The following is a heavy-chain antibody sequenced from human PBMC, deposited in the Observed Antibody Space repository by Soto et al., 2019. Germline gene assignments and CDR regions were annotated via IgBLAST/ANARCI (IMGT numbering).Heavy chain of an antibody. V-gene: IGHV3-48*01. Sequence: PGGSLRLSCAASGFTFSSCSMNWVRQAPGKGLEWVSYISSSSSTIYYADSVEGRFTISRDNAKNSLYLQMNSLRAEDTAVYYCARDYYDSSGYYYFFDYWGQGTLVTVSS. J-gene: IGHJ4*02. D-gene: IGHD3-22*01. CDR3: ARDYYDSSGYYYFFDY. CDR1: GFTFSSCS. CDR2: ISSSSSTI.